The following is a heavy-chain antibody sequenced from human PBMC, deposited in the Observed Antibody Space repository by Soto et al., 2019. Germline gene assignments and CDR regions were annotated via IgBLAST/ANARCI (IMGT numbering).Heavy chain of an antibody. Sequence: GXSVEVYFKTSCYSFTSNAITWVRQAPGQGLEWMGWISTYSGDPNYAQKFQGRVTMTTDTSTNTAYMELRNLRSDDTAVYYCARVWGSYQAPSGGAGFDPWGQGTLVTVS. D-gene: IGHD3-16*02. CDR1: CYSFTSNA. V-gene: IGHV1-18*04. CDR3: ARVWGSYQAPSGGAGFDP. CDR2: ISTYSGDP. J-gene: IGHJ5*02.